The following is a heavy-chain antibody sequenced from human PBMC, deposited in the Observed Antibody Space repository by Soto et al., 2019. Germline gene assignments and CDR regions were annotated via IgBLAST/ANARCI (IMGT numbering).Heavy chain of an antibody. J-gene: IGHJ4*02. CDR1: GYSFAGYW. CDR2: IDPSDSQT. D-gene: IGHD3-22*01. Sequence: GESLKISCKGSGYSFAGYWITWVRRKPGRGLEWMGRIDPSDSQTYYSPSFRGHVTISATKSITTVFLQWSSLRASDTAMYYCARQIYDSDTGPNFQYYFDSWGQGTPVTVSS. V-gene: IGHV5-10-1*01. CDR3: ARQIYDSDTGPNFQYYFDS.